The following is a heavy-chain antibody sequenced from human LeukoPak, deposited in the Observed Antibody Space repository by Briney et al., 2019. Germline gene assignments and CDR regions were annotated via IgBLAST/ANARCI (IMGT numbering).Heavy chain of an antibody. CDR2: ISSSSSYI. Sequence: GGSLRLSCAASGFTFSSYSMNWVRQAPGKGLEWVSSISSSSSYIYYADSVKGRFTISRDNAKNSLYLQMNSLRAEDTAVYYCARDAGLGGIAVAGLFDYWGQGTLVTVSS. D-gene: IGHD6-19*01. V-gene: IGHV3-21*01. CDR3: ARDAGLGGIAVAGLFDY. CDR1: GFTFSSYS. J-gene: IGHJ4*02.